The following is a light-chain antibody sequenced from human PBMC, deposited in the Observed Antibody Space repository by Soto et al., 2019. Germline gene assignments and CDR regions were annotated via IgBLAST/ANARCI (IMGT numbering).Light chain of an antibody. Sequence: QSAMTQPRSVSGSPGQSVTISCTGTSSDVGAYNYVSWYQHHPGKAPKLVIYDVTKRPSGVPDRFAGSKSGNTASLTISGLQAEDEADYYCCSYAGSSLLVFGGGTKLTVL. V-gene: IGLV2-11*01. CDR1: SSDVGAYNY. J-gene: IGLJ3*02. CDR2: DVT. CDR3: CSYAGSSLLV.